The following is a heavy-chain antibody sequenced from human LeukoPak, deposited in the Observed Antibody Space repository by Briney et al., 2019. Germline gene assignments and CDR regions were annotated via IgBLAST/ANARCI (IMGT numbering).Heavy chain of an antibody. Sequence: GGSLRLSCADSGFTFSNYWMTWVCQAPGKGMGWVANINQDGREKYYVDSVKARFTIAKDNAKNSLYLQMNSLRAEDTAVYYCARGRYSYGSFFEYWGQGILVTVSS. CDR3: ARGRYSYGSFFEY. J-gene: IGHJ4*02. CDR2: INQDGREK. CDR1: GFTFSNYW. V-gene: IGHV3-7*01. D-gene: IGHD5-18*01.